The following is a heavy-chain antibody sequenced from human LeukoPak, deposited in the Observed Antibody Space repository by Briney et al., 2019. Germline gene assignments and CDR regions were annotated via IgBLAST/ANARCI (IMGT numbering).Heavy chain of an antibody. CDR2: IYHSGST. D-gene: IGHD3-22*01. CDR3: AREGGYDSSGYYPFDY. CDR1: GGSISSGGYS. J-gene: IGHJ4*02. Sequence: NPSETLSLTCAVSGGSISSGGYSWSWIRQPPGKGLEWIGYIYHSGSTYYNPSLKSRVTISVDTSENQFSLKLSSVTAADTAVYYCAREGGYDSSGYYPFDYWGQGTLVTVSS. V-gene: IGHV4-30-4*07.